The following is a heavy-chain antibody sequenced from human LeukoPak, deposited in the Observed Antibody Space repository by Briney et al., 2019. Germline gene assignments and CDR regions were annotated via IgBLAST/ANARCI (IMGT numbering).Heavy chain of an antibody. CDR1: RFTFSNYG. CDR2: ISGSGGST. J-gene: IGHJ4*02. Sequence: GGSLRLSCAASRFTFSNYGMHWVRQAPGKGLEWVSAISGSGGSTYYADSVKGRFTISRDNSKNTLYLQMNSLRAEDTVVYYCAKVPITMIVVVEYYFDYWGQGTLVTVSS. D-gene: IGHD3-22*01. V-gene: IGHV3-23*01. CDR3: AKVPITMIVVVEYYFDY.